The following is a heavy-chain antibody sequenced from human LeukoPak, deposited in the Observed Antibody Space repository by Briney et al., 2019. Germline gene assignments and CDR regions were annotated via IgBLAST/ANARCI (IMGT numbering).Heavy chain of an antibody. D-gene: IGHD2-15*01. CDR3: ARGELGDCSGGSCYFDY. CDR1: GFTFSSYN. CDR2: IGSSSDYI. V-gene: IGHV3-21*01. Sequence: GGSLRLSCVVSGFTFSSYNMHWVRQAPRKGLEWVSSIGSSSDYIHYADSLKGRFTISRDIAKNSLYLQMNSLKAEDTAVYYCARGELGDCSGGSCYFDYWGQGALVTVSS. J-gene: IGHJ4*02.